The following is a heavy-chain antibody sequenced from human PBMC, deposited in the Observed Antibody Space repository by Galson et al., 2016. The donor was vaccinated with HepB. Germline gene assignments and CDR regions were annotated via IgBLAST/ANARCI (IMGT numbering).Heavy chain of an antibody. V-gene: IGHV4-61*01. CDR3: ARGRRTICSGTLCFRDSYYYALDV. CDR1: GVSVISDTYY. CDR2: FDYREGS. J-gene: IGHJ6*02. Sequence: SETLSLTCDVSGVSVISDTYYWGWIRQPPGKGLEWIGNFDYREGSNYSPSLDNRVTIPADQSENLVSLKVASLTAADTAVYYCARGRRTICSGTLCFRDSYYYALDVWGQGTTVLVSS. D-gene: IGHD2-8*02.